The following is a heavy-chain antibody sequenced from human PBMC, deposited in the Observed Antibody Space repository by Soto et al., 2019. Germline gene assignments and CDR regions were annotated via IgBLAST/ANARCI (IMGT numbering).Heavy chain of an antibody. CDR2: IWADGRRQ. CDR1: GFAFSTYA. J-gene: IGHJ4*02. V-gene: IGHV3-33*08. CDR3: VGGIGYWGLGYY. Sequence: QVQLVESGGGVIQPGKSLRLSCSASGFAFSTYAMHWVRQAPGKGLEWVAVIWADGRRQFYADSVKGRFTVSRDNSQNTLFLQMNSLRVDATALYCCVGGIGYWGLGYYWGQGTLVTVSS. D-gene: IGHD3-3*01.